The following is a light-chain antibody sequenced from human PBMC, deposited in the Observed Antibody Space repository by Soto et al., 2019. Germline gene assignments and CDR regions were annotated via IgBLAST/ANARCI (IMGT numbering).Light chain of an antibody. J-gene: IGKJ5*01. Sequence: DIQMTQSPSSLSASVGDRVTITCRASQSIATYLNWYQHKLGKAPKLLIYAASSLQTGVPSRFSGSGSGTEFTLTISSLQPEDFATYYCQQNYTNPTTFGQGTRLEIK. V-gene: IGKV1-39*01. CDR1: QSIATY. CDR2: AAS. CDR3: QQNYTNPTT.